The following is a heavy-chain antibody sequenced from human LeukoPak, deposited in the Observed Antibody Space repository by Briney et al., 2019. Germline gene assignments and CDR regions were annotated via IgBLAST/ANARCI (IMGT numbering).Heavy chain of an antibody. CDR3: ARDVSIQLWSHFDY. Sequence: ASVEVSCKASGYTFTSYDINWVRQAPGQGLEWMGIINPSGGSTSYAQKFQGRVTMTRDTSTSTVYMELSSLRSEDTAVYYCARDVSIQLWSHFDYWGQGTLVTVSS. D-gene: IGHD5-18*01. J-gene: IGHJ4*02. V-gene: IGHV1-46*01. CDR2: INPSGGST. CDR1: GYTFTSYD.